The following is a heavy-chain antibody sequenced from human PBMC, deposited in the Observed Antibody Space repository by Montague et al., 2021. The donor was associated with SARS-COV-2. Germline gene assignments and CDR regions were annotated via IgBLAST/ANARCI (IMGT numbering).Heavy chain of an antibody. V-gene: IGHV4-4*02. CDR2: IHHTGIT. CDR1: GASVTSINW. CDR3: ASHPVFQQLYS. D-gene: IGHD6-13*01. Sequence: SETLSLTCAVSGASVTSINWWSWVRQPPGRGLEWIAVIHHTGITNFNPPLRSPVSISLDTSKNQISLTLNSVTDADTATYFCASHPVFQQLYSWGQGTLVSVSS. J-gene: IGHJ4*02.